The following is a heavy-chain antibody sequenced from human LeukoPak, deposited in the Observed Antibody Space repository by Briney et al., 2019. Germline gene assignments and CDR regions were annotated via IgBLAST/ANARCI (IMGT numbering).Heavy chain of an antibody. D-gene: IGHD3-22*01. CDR2: MYYTGST. CDR3: ARLRVTMRVVVTLFDY. CDR1: GDSISSGNYY. V-gene: IGHV4-39*01. Sequence: SETLSLTCTVSGDSISSGNYYWGWLRQPPGKGLEWIGSMYYTGSTYYNPSLKSRVTISIDTSKNQFSLKLNSVTAADTAVYYCARLRVTMRVVVTLFDYWGRGILVTVSS. J-gene: IGHJ4*02.